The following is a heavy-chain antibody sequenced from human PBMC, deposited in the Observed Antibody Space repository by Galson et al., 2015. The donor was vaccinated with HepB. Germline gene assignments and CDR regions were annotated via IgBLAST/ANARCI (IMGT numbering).Heavy chain of an antibody. V-gene: IGHV3-30*18. CDR2: ISYDDSNK. CDR3: AKDAGSSGISGMDV. CDR1: GFTFSTYA. D-gene: IGHD1-14*01. Sequence: SLRLSCAASGFTFSTYAMHWVRQAPGKGLEWVAVISYDDSNKYYADSVKGRFTISRDNSKNTLYLQMNSLRAEDTAVYYCAKDAGSSGISGMDVWGQGTTVTVSS. J-gene: IGHJ6*02.